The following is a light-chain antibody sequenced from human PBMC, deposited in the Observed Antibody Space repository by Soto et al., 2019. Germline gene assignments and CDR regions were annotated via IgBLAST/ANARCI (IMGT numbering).Light chain of an antibody. CDR2: AAS. CDR3: QQTYSTPRT. Sequence: AIRMTQSPSSLSASTGDRVTITCRASQGISSYLAWYQQKPGKAPKLLIYAASTLQSGVPSRFSGSGSGTDFTLTISCLQSEDFATYYCQQTYSTPRTFGQGTKVE. CDR1: QGISSY. J-gene: IGKJ1*01. V-gene: IGKV1-8*01.